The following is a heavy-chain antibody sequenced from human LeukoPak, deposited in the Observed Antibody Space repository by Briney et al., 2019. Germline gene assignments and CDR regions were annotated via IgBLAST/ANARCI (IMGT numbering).Heavy chain of an antibody. Sequence: ASVKVSCKVSGYTLTELSMHWVRQAPGKGLEWMGGFDPEDGETIYAQKSQGRVTMTEDTSTDTAYMELSSLRSEDTAVYYCATEGGYGSPFDYWGQGTLVTVSS. CDR2: FDPEDGET. V-gene: IGHV1-24*01. D-gene: IGHD3-10*01. CDR3: ATEGGYGSPFDY. CDR1: GYTLTELS. J-gene: IGHJ4*02.